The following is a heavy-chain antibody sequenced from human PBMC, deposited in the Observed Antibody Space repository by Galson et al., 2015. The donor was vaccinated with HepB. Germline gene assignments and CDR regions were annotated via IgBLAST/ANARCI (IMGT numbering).Heavy chain of an antibody. J-gene: IGHJ6*02. CDR1: GYTFTSYG. Sequence: SVKVSCKASGYTFTSYGISWVRQAPGQGLEWMGWISAYNGNTNYAQKLQGRVTMTTDTSTSTAYMELRSLRSDDTAMYYCARGWIVVVPAAIEDRLGMDVWGQGTTVTVSS. CDR2: ISAYNGNT. V-gene: IGHV1-18*04. D-gene: IGHD2-2*02. CDR3: ARGWIVVVPAAIEDRLGMDV.